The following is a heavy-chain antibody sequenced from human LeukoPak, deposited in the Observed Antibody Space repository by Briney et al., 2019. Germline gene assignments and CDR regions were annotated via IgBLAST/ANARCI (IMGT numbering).Heavy chain of an antibody. D-gene: IGHD3-3*01. CDR2: INHSGST. V-gene: IGHV4-30-2*01. Sequence: ASQTLSLTCTVSGGAISSGGYSWSWIRQPPRKGLEWIGYINHSGSTYYNPSLKSRVSISEDRSKNEFSLRLSSVTAADTAVYYCARERPERDSPMIFGVAFDNWGQGTLVTVSS. J-gene: IGHJ4*02. CDR3: ARERPERDSPMIFGVAFDN. CDR1: GGAISSGGYS.